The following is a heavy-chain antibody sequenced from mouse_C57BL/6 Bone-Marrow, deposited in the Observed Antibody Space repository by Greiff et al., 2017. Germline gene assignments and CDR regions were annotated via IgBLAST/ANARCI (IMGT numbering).Heavy chain of an antibody. CDR2: IYPRSGNT. Sequence: QVQLQQSGAELARPGASVKLSCKASGYTFTSYGISWVKQRTGQGLEWIGEIYPRSGNTYYNEKFKGKATLTADKSSSTAYMELRSLTSEDSAVYFCARFRLRRSWCFDVWGTGTTVTVSS. D-gene: IGHD2-4*01. CDR1: GYTFTSYG. CDR3: ARFRLRRSWCFDV. J-gene: IGHJ1*03. V-gene: IGHV1-81*01.